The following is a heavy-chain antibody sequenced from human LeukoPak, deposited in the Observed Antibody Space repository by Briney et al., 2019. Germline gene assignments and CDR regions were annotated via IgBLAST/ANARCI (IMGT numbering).Heavy chain of an antibody. CDR1: GFTFSSYS. Sequence: GGSLRLSCAASGFTFSSYSMNWVRQAPGKGLEWASSISSSSSYIHYADSVKGRFTISRDNAKNSLYLQMNSLRAEDTAVYYCAGYGSGSYWEYYFDYWGQGTLVTVSS. CDR2: ISSSSSYI. V-gene: IGHV3-21*04. CDR3: AGYGSGSYWEYYFDY. J-gene: IGHJ4*02. D-gene: IGHD3-10*01.